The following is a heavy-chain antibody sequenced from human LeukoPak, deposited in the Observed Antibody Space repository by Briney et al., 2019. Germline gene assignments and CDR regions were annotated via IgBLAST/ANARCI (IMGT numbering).Heavy chain of an antibody. V-gene: IGHV4-4*02. CDR3: ASSLYYDYVWGSTPPAR. J-gene: IGHJ4*02. Sequence: GSLRLSCAASGFSISSYWMHWVRQAPGKGLEWIGEINHSGSTNYNPSLKSRVTISVDKSKNQFSLKLSSVTAADTAVYYCASSLYYDYVWGSTPPARWGQGTLVTVSS. CDR2: INHSGST. CDR1: GFSISSYW. D-gene: IGHD3-16*01.